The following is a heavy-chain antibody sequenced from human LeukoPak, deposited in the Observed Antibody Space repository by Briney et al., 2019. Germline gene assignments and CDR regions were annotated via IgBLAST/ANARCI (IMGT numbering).Heavy chain of an antibody. CDR3: AKDMRFDWTPYYFDY. CDR1: GFTFSSHW. Sequence: GGSLRLSCAASGFTFSSHWMHWVRQAPGKGLVWVSRINSDGSSISYADSVKGRFTISRDNSKNTLYLQMNSLRAEDTAVYYCAKDMRFDWTPYYFDYWGQGTLVTVSS. J-gene: IGHJ4*02. D-gene: IGHD3-9*01. CDR2: INSDGSSI. V-gene: IGHV3-74*01.